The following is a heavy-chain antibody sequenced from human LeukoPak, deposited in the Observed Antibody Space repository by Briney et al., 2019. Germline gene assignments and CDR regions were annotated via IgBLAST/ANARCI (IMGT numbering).Heavy chain of an antibody. D-gene: IGHD2-21*01. CDR3: APRVVVITAPFDY. J-gene: IGHJ4*02. CDR2: IRYDGTNK. CDR1: GFTFSTYG. V-gene: IGHV3-30*02. Sequence: GGSLRLSCAASGFTFSTYGMHWVRQAPGKGLEWVAFIRYDGTNKYYADSVKGRFTISRDNSKNTLYLLMNSLIVADTGVYYCAPRVVVITAPFDYLRQGNLVTASS.